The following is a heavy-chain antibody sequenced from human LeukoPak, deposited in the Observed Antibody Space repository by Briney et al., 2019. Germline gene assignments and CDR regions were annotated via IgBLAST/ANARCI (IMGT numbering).Heavy chain of an antibody. CDR3: ARDTHYYGSGSPAFDI. J-gene: IGHJ3*02. V-gene: IGHV3-48*01. CDR1: RFTFSTYS. Sequence: GGSLRLSCAASRFTFSTYSMNWVRQAPGKGLEWVSYISSSSVTIHYADSVKGRFTISRDNAKNSLYLQMNSLRAEDTALYYCARDTHYYGSGSPAFDIWGQGTMVTVSS. CDR2: ISSSSVTI. D-gene: IGHD3-10*01.